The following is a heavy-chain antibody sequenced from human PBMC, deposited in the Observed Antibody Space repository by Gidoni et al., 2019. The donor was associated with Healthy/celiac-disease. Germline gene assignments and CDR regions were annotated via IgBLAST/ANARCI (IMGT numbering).Heavy chain of an antibody. CDR3: ARGAKYYYDSSGYYCWFDP. D-gene: IGHD3-22*01. CDR2: INHSGST. V-gene: IGHV4-34*01. CDR1: GGSFSGYY. Sequence: QVQLQQWGAGLLKPSETLSLTCAVYGGSFSGYYWSWIRQPPGKGLEWIGQINHSGSTNYNPSLKSRVTISVDTSKNQFSLKLSSVTAADTAVYYCARGAKYYYDSSGYYCWFDPWGQGTLVTVSS. J-gene: IGHJ5*02.